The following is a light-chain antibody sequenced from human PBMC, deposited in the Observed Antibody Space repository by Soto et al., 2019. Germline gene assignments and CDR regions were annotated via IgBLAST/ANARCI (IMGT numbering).Light chain of an antibody. CDR1: QTITTY. Sequence: DIQMTQSPSSLSASVGDRVTITCRASQTITTYLNWYRQKPGKAPQLLIYGAATLQSGVPSRFTGSGSGTDFTLTISSLQPADFATYHCQQSHSTPWTFGQGTKVEVK. J-gene: IGKJ1*01. CDR2: GAA. V-gene: IGKV1-39*01. CDR3: QQSHSTPWT.